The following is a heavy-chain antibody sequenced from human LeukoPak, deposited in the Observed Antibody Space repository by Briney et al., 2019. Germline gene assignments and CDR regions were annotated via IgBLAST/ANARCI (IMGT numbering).Heavy chain of an antibody. Sequence: SETLSLTCTVSGGSISSYYWSWIRQPPGKGLEWIGYIYYSGSTNYNPSLKGRVTISVDTPKNQFSLKLSSVTAADTAVYYCAGSMVRGLAFDIWGQGTMVTVSS. CDR3: AGSMVRGLAFDI. CDR2: IYYSGST. CDR1: GGSISSYY. D-gene: IGHD3-10*01. V-gene: IGHV4-59*01. J-gene: IGHJ3*02.